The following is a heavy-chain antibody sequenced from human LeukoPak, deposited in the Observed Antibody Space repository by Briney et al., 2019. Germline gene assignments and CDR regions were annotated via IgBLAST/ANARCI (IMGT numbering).Heavy chain of an antibody. Sequence: GGSLTLSCAPSGLTLGKAWVSWVRPATGRGREWVGRIKSKTDDGITDYSAPVKGRLNISKDDSKNPLYLQINSLKTENTAFYYWTTGRAARPTLAPYYWGQGTLVTVSS. CDR2: IKSKTDDGIT. D-gene: IGHD6-6*01. V-gene: IGHV3-15*01. CDR3: TTGRAARPTLAPYY. J-gene: IGHJ4*02. CDR1: GLTLGKAW.